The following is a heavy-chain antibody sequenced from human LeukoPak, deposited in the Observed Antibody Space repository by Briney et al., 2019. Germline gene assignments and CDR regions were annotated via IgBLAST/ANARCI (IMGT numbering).Heavy chain of an antibody. CDR2: IYYSGST. J-gene: IGHJ3*02. V-gene: IGHV4-59*01. D-gene: IGHD3-22*01. CDR1: GGSISSYY. Sequence: SETLSLTCTVSGGSISSYYWSWIRQPPGKGLEWIGYIYYSGSTNYNPSLKSRVTISVDTSKNQFSLKLSSVTAADMAVYYCARDTDYYDSSGVSRAFDIWGQGTMVTVSS. CDR3: ARDTDYYDSSGVSRAFDI.